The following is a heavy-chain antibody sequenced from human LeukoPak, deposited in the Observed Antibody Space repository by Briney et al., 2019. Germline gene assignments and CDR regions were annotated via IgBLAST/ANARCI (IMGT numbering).Heavy chain of an antibody. CDR1: GFTFSSYA. V-gene: IGHV3-23*01. CDR2: ISGSGGST. J-gene: IGHJ4*02. D-gene: IGHD5-18*01. CDR3: AKAGYSYGYRYVHFDY. Sequence: GGSLRLSCAASGFTFSSYAMSWVRQAPGKGLEWVSAISGSGGSTYYADSVKGRFTISRDNSKNTLYLQMNSLRAEDTAVYYCAKAGYSYGYRYVHFDYWGQGTLVTVSS.